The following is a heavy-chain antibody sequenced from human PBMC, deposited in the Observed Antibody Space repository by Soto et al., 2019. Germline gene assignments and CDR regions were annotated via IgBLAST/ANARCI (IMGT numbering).Heavy chain of an antibody. CDR3: ARAYDFWSGYFPFDYYYGMDV. V-gene: IGHV1-8*01. J-gene: IGHJ6*02. D-gene: IGHD3-3*01. CDR2: MNPNSGNT. CDR1: GYTFTSYD. Sequence: ASVKVSCKASGYTFTSYDINWVRQATGQGLEWMGWMNPNSGNTGYAQKFQGRVTMTRNTSISTAYIELSSLRSEDTAVYYFARAYDFWSGYFPFDYYYGMDVWGQGTTVTVSS.